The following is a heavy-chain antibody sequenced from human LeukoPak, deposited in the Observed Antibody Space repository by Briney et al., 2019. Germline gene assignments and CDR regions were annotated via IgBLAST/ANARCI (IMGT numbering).Heavy chain of an antibody. D-gene: IGHD6-13*01. J-gene: IGHJ6*03. V-gene: IGHV3-7*04. CDR1: GFTFSSYW. CDR3: ARGLYSSSWRDYYYYYMDV. CDR2: IKQDGSEK. Sequence: GGSLRLSCAASGFTFSSYWMSWVRQAPGKGLEWGSNIKQDGSEKYYVDSVKGRFTISRDNAKNSLYLQMNSLRAEDTAVYYCARGLYSSSWRDYYYYYMDVWGKGTTVTISS.